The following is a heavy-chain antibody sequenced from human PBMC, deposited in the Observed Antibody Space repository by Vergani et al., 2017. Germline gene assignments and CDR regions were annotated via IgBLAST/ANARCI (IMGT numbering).Heavy chain of an antibody. D-gene: IGHD2-2*01. J-gene: IGHJ6*03. Sequence: EVQLLESGGGLVQPGGSLRLSCAASGFTFSSYAMSWVRQAPGKGLEWVSAISGSGSNTYYADSVKGRFTISRDNSKNTLYLQMNSLRAEDTAVYYCARDIVVVPAAPIHYYYYYYMDVWGKGTTVTVSS. CDR1: GFTFSSYA. CDR3: ARDIVVVPAAPIHYYYYYYMDV. CDR2: ISGSGSNT. V-gene: IGHV3-23*01.